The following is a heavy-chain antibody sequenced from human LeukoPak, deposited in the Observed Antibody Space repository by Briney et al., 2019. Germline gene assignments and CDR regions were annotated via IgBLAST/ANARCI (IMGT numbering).Heavy chain of an antibody. CDR3: ARTRGDSSSWGLYYFDY. CDR1: GGSISSYY. D-gene: IGHD6-13*01. Sequence: PSETLSLTCTVSGGSISSYYWSWIRQPPGKGLEWIGYIYYSGSTNYNPSLKSRVTISVDTSKNQFSLKLSSVTAADTAVYYCARTRGDSSSWGLYYFDYWGQGTLVTVSS. J-gene: IGHJ4*02. CDR2: IYYSGST. V-gene: IGHV4-59*01.